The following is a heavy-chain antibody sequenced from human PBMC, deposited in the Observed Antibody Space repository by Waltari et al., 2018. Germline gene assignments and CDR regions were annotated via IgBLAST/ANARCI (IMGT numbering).Heavy chain of an antibody. D-gene: IGHD1-26*01. CDR2: IYYSGST. CDR3: AAPGSPDAFDI. J-gene: IGHJ3*02. Sequence: QGQLQESGPGLVQPSETLSLTCTVSGGAISSYYGSWIRQPPGKGLELIGYIYYSGSTNYNPSLKSRVTISVDTSKNQFSLKLSSVTAADTAVYYCAAPGSPDAFDIWGQGTMVTVSS. CDR1: GGAISSYY. V-gene: IGHV4-59*01.